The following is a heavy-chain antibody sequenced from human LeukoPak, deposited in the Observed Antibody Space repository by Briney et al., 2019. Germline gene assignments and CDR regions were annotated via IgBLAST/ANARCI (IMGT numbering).Heavy chain of an antibody. Sequence: SETLSLTCSVSGVSVSSGSNYWGWIRQPPGKTLEWIGSIYSGGSTYYNPSLKSRVLILIDTAKNHFSLNLSSVTAADTAVYYCARSDGYGLVGIWGQGTMVTVSS. D-gene: IGHD3-10*01. CDR3: ARSDGYGLVGI. CDR1: GVSVSSGSNY. V-gene: IGHV4-39*07. J-gene: IGHJ3*02. CDR2: IYSGGST.